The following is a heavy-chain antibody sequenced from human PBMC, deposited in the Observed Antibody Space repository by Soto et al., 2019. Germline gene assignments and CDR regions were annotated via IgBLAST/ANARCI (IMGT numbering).Heavy chain of an antibody. CDR3: ARGREIFGAVTPFEY. J-gene: IGHJ4*02. D-gene: IGHD3-3*01. CDR2: IYYSGST. V-gene: IGHV4-31*03. Sequence: SETLSLTCTVSGGSISSGGYYWSWIRQHPGKGLEWIGYIYYSGSTYYNPSLKSRVTISLDTSKNQFSPSLRSVTAADTAVYYCARGREIFGAVTPFEYWGQGTQVTVSS. CDR1: GGSISSGGYY.